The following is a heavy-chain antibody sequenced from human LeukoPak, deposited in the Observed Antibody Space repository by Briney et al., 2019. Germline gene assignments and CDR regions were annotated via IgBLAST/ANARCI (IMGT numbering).Heavy chain of an antibody. Sequence: GGSLRLSCAASGFTFSSYSMNWVRQAPGKGLEWVSSISSSSSYIYYADSVKGRFTISRDNAKSSLYLQMNSLRAEDTAVYYCARKYSSGWYGDYWGQGTLVTVSS. D-gene: IGHD6-19*01. CDR3: ARKYSSGWYGDY. CDR1: GFTFSSYS. CDR2: ISSSSSYI. V-gene: IGHV3-21*01. J-gene: IGHJ4*02.